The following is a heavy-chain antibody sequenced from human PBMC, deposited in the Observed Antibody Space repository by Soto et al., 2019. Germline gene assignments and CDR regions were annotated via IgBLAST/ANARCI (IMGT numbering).Heavy chain of an antibody. D-gene: IGHD3-3*01. CDR1: GYTFTSYA. J-gene: IGHJ5*02. V-gene: IGHV1-3*01. Sequence: GASVKVSFKASGYTFTSYAMHWVRQAPGQRLEWMGWINAGNGNTKYSQKFQGRVTITRDTSASTAYMELSSLRSEDTAVYYCAREVWEYYDFWSGYDREINWFDPWGQGTLVTVSS. CDR2: INAGNGNT. CDR3: AREVWEYYDFWSGYDREINWFDP.